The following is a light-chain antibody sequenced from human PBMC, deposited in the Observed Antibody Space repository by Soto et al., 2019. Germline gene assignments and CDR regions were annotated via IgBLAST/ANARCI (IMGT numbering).Light chain of an antibody. CDR3: QQYNNWPPDRT. Sequence: EIVMTQSPATLSVSPGERATLSCRASQSVGSNLAWYQQKPGQAPRLLIYGASTRTTGIPARFSGSGSWTESTLTISSLQSEDFAIYLCQQYNNWPPDRTFGQGTKVEIK. CDR2: GAS. J-gene: IGKJ1*01. CDR1: QSVGSN. V-gene: IGKV3-15*01.